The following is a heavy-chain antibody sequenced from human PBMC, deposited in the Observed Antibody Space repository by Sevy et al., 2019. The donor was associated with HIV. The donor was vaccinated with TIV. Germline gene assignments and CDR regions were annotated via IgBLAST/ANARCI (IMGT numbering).Heavy chain of an antibody. V-gene: IGHV1-46*01. J-gene: IGHJ4*02. CDR1: GYMFTKYY. Sequence: ASVKVSCKASGYMFTKYYIHWVRQAPGQGLECMGIINPSGGGTNYAQKFQGRVTMTRDTSTRKVYMEMSSRRSEDTAVYYCARVDSCGGDCYYFDYWGQGTLVTVSS. CDR2: INPSGGGT. CDR3: ARVDSCGGDCYYFDY. D-gene: IGHD2-21*02.